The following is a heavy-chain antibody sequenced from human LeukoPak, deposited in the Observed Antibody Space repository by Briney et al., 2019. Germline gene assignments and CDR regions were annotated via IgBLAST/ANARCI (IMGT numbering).Heavy chain of an antibody. J-gene: IGHJ4*02. CDR3: ARHGGIGPKRDYFDY. V-gene: IGHV1-18*04. CDR2: LSTDNGDT. D-gene: IGHD3-16*01. Sequence: ASVKVSCKASGYTFGTHWMHWVRQAPGQGLEWMGWLSTDNGDTNYAQEFQGRVTMTTDTSTTTAHMELRSLTSDDTAIYYCARHGGIGPKRDYFDYWGPGTLVTVSS. CDR1: GYTFGTHW.